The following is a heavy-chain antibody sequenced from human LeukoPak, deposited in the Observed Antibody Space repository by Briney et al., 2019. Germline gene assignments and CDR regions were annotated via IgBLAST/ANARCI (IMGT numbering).Heavy chain of an antibody. D-gene: IGHD3-22*01. V-gene: IGHV4-38-2*02. CDR1: GYSITSAYY. Sequence: PSETLSLTCTVSGYSITSAYYWGWIRQPPGKGLEWIGSFFLKGSTYYNPSLKSRVTISVDTSKNQFSLTLSSVTAADTAVYYCARDSAYYYDSSGYYYYFDYWGQGTLVTVSS. CDR2: FFLKGST. CDR3: ARDSAYYYDSSGYYYYFDY. J-gene: IGHJ4*02.